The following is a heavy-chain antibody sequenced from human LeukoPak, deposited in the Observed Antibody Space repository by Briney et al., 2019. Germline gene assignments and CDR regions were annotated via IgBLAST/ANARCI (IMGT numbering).Heavy chain of an antibody. CDR1: GDSVSSNSAA. CDR2: TYYRSKWYN. V-gene: IGHV6-1*01. CDR3: ARAPFTRSLTAIWYYGMDV. Sequence: SQTLSLTFAFSGDSVSSNSAAWNWIRQSPSRGLEWLGRTYYRSKWYNDYAVSVKSRMTINPYTSKNQFSLQLNSVTPEDTAVYYCARAPFTRSLTAIWYYGMDVWGQGTTVTVSS. J-gene: IGHJ6*02. D-gene: IGHD5-18*01.